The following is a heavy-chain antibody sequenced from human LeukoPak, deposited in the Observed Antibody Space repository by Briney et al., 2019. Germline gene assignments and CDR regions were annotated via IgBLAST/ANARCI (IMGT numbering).Heavy chain of an antibody. CDR2: ISGSSSTT. D-gene: IGHD6-13*01. J-gene: IGHJ6*03. CDR3: ARDWNRYSSSWYYYYYYMDV. Sequence: GGSLRLSCAASGFTFSSYGMSWVRQAPGKGLEWVSSISGSSSTTYYADSVKGRFTISRDNAKNSLYLQMNSLRDEDTAVYYCARDWNRYSSSWYYYYYYMDVRGKRATVTVSS. CDR1: GFTFSSYG. V-gene: IGHV3-48*02.